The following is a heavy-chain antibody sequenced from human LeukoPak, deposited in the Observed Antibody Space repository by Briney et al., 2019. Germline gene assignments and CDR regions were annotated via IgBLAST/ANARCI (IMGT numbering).Heavy chain of an antibody. CDR1: GGSFSGYY. J-gene: IGHJ6*02. Sequence: SETLSLTCAVYGGSFSGYYWSWIRQPPGKGLEWIGEINHSGSTNYNPSLKSRVTISVDTSKNQFSLKLSSVTAADTAAYYCARYCTNGVCIYGMDVWGQGATVTVSS. CDR3: ARYCTNGVCIYGMDV. D-gene: IGHD2-8*01. CDR2: INHSGST. V-gene: IGHV4-34*01.